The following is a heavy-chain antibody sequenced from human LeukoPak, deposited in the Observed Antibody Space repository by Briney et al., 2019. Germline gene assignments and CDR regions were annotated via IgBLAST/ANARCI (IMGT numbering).Heavy chain of an antibody. CDR2: ISDGGT. J-gene: IGHJ2*01. D-gene: IGHD3-3*01. Sequence: GGSLRLSCVASGFTFSTYAMSWVRQAPGKGLEWVSAISDGGTYYADSVKGRFTISRDSSKNTLYLQMNSLRAEDTALYYCAKDRISGDPKFFDLWGRGTLVTVSS. V-gene: IGHV3-23*01. CDR1: GFTFSTYA. CDR3: AKDRISGDPKFFDL.